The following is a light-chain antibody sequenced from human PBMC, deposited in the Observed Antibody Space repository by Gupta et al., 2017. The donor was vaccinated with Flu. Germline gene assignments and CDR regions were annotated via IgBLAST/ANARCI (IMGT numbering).Light chain of an antibody. Sequence: DAVMTQSPISLRVPLRQSASISCRSSSTIEYKNGITYLNWFQQRPGQSPRRLIYEVSNRDSGVPDRFNGSWSGTDFTLKISRVVAEDVGVYYCMRGTHSWTFGQGTRLEI. V-gene: IGKV2-30*01. CDR2: EVS. CDR1: STIEYKNGITY. J-gene: IGKJ2*02. CDR3: MRGTHSWT.